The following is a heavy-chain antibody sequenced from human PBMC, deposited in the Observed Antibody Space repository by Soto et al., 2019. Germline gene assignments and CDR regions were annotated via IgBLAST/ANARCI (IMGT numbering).Heavy chain of an antibody. CDR2: IIPIFGTA. V-gene: IGHV1-69*13. Sequence: SVKVSCKASGGTFSSYAISWVRQAPGQGLEWMGGIIPIFGTANYAQKFQGRVTITADESTSTAYMELSSLRSEDTAVYYCAREDGSGYPLDYWGQGTLVTLSS. D-gene: IGHD3-22*01. CDR1: GGTFSSYA. CDR3: AREDGSGYPLDY. J-gene: IGHJ4*02.